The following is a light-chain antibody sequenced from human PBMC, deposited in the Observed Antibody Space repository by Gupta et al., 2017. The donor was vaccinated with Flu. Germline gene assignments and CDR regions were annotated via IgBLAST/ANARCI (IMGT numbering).Light chain of an antibody. CDR2: DAS. CDR3: QQRSNWPPLT. J-gene: IGKJ4*01. V-gene: IGKV3-11*01. CDR1: QSVSSY. Sequence: EIVLTQSPATLSLSPGERATLSCRASQSVSSYLAWYQQKPGQAPRLLIYDASNRGTGIPARFSGSGSGTEVTLPISSREQEDFAVYYCQQRSNWPPLTFGGGTKVEIK.